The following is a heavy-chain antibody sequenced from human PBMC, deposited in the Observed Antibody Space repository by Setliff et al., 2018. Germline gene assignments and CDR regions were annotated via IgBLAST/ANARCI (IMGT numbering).Heavy chain of an antibody. CDR3: ARTCSGSGCYAGLES. D-gene: IGHD2-15*01. J-gene: IGHJ4*02. CDR2: ISPSSTYI. V-gene: IGHV3-21*01. Sequence: GGSLRLSCAASGFIFSSYSFHWVRQAPGKGLEWVSSISPSSTYIYYADSVEGRFTISRDNAKNSLYLQMNSLGAEDTAVYYCARTCSGSGCYAGLESWGQGTPVTVSS. CDR1: GFIFSSYS.